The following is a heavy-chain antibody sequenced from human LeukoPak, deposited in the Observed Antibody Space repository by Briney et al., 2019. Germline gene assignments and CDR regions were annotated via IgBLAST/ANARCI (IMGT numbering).Heavy chain of an antibody. V-gene: IGHV3-21*01. Sequence: GGSLRLSCAASGFTVTSSYMTWVRQAPGKGLEWVSSISSSSSYIYYADSVKGRFTISRDNAKNSLYLQMNSLRAEDTAVYYCARADSSGYYWGQGTLVTVSS. CDR2: ISSSSSYI. CDR1: GFTVTSSY. J-gene: IGHJ4*02. CDR3: ARADSSGYY. D-gene: IGHD6-19*01.